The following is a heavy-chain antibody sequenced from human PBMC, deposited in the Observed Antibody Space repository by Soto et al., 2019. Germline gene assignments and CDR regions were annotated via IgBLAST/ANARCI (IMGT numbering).Heavy chain of an antibody. CDR3: ARVVDLWSCLPYYGMDV. CDR1: GLIFSRYC. Sequence: PGGSLRLFCADFGLIFSRYCMSWVRQAPGEGLEWVSDINHDESVKYYVDSVKGRFTISRDNSKNTLYLQMNSLRAEDTAVYYCARVVDLWSCLPYYGMDVWGQGTTVTVSS. J-gene: IGHJ6*02. CDR2: INHDESVK. V-gene: IGHV3-7*01. D-gene: IGHD3-3*01.